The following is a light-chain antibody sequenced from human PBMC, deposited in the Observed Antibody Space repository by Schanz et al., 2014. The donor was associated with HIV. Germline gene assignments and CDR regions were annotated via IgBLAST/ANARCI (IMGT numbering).Light chain of an antibody. CDR3: QSFDSSLSAVV. V-gene: IGLV1-40*01. CDR1: RSNIGTGFD. CDR2: ANT. J-gene: IGLJ2*01. Sequence: QSVLTQLPSVSGAPGQRVTISCTGTRSNIGTGFDVHWYQLLPGTAPKVLIFANTHRPSGVPDRFSGSKSGTSASLAITGLQAEDEADYYCQSFDSSLSAVVFGGGTKLTVL.